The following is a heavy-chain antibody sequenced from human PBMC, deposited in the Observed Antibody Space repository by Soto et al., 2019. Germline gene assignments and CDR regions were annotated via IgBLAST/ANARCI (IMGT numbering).Heavy chain of an antibody. CDR1: GYTFTNYD. CDR2: MNPDSGNT. Sequence: QVQLVQSGAEVKKPGASVKVSCKASGYTFTNYDIHWVRQATGQGLEWMGWMNPDSGNTGQSKQFQGRVTMTRDTSISTAYMEMSSLRSEDTAVYYCARGRIRRTGVEPWGQGTLVTVSS. D-gene: IGHD7-27*01. J-gene: IGHJ5*02. V-gene: IGHV1-8*01. CDR3: ARGRIRRTGVEP.